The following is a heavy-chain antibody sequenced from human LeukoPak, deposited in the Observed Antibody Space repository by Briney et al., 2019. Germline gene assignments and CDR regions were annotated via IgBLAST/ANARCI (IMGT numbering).Heavy chain of an antibody. V-gene: IGHV4-38-2*02. Sequence: SETLSLTCGVSGYSISSGDYWGWIRQPPGKGLEWIGSIYHTGSTHHNPPLESRVTTSVDTSKNYFSLKLSSVTAADTAVYYCARDYGGRFDYWGQGILVTVSS. CDR3: ARDYGGRFDY. D-gene: IGHD4-23*01. J-gene: IGHJ4*02. CDR2: IYHTGST. CDR1: GYSISSGDY.